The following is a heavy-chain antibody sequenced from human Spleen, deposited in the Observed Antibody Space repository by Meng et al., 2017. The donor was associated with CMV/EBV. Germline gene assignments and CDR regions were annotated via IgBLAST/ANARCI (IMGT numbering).Heavy chain of an antibody. CDR3: ARAPPTPEGTTFYYYGMDV. Sequence: GESLKISCAASGFTFSSYGMHWVRQAPGKGLEWVAFIRYDVSNKYYADSVKGRFTISRDNSKNTLYLQMTDLRAEAKGVYYCARAPPTPEGTTFYYYGMDVWGKGTTVTVSS. D-gene: IGHD1/OR15-1a*01. J-gene: IGHJ6*04. V-gene: IGHV3-30*02. CDR1: GFTFSSYG. CDR2: IRYDVSNK.